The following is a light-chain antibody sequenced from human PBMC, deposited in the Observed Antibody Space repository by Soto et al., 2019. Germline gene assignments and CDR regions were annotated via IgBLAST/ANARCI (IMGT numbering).Light chain of an antibody. CDR3: GTWDNSLSGGEV. V-gene: IGLV1-51*01. J-gene: IGLJ2*01. CDR1: SSNIGSNY. CDR2: DNN. Sequence: QSVLTQPPSVSAAPGQRVTISCSGSSSNIGSNYVSWYQQLPGTAPKLLIYDNNYRPSGIPDRFSGSKSGTSATLGITGLQTGDEADYYCGTWDNSLSGGEVFGGGTKVTVL.